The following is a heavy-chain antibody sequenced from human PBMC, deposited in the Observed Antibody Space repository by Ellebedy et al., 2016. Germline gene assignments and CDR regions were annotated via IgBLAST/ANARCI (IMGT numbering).Heavy chain of an antibody. CDR3: ARLSNTNSFFDS. V-gene: IGHV3-7*03. CDR1: GFTFRSHW. CDR2: IKQDGTEK. D-gene: IGHD2-2*01. J-gene: IGHJ4*02. Sequence: GGSLRLSXAASGFTFRSHWMSWVRQAPGKGLEWLANIKQDGTEKNYVDSVKGRFTISRDNSKNTLFLRMNSLRADDTATYYCARLSNTNSFFDSWGQGTLVTVSS.